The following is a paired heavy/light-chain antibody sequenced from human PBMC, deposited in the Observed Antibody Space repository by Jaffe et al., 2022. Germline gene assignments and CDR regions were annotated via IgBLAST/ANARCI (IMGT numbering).Light chain of an antibody. J-gene: IGKJ1*01. CDR2: LGS. CDR3: MQALQTLT. V-gene: IGKV2-28*01. Sequence: DIVMTQSPLSLPVTPGEPASISCRSSQSLLHSNGYNYLDWYLQKPGQSPQLLIYLGSNRASGVPDRFSGSGSGTDFTLKISRVEAEDVGVYYCMQALQTLTFGQGTKVEIK. CDR1: QSLLHSNGYNY.
Heavy chain of an antibody. CDR1: GGSISSGGYS. CDR3: ARRRMVQGISSYYMDV. Sequence: QLQLQESGSGLVKPSQTLSLTCAVSGGSISSGGYSWSWIRQPPGKGLEWIGYIYHSGSTYYNPSLKSRVTISVDRSKNQFSLKLSSVTAADTAVYYCARRRMVQGISSYYMDVWGKGTTVTVSS. D-gene: IGHD3-10*01. CDR2: IYHSGST. V-gene: IGHV4-30-2*01. J-gene: IGHJ6*03.